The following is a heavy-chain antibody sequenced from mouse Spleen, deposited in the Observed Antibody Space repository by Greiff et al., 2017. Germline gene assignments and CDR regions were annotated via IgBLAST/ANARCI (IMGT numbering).Heavy chain of an antibody. D-gene: IGHD1-2*01. J-gene: IGHJ2*01. V-gene: IGHV1-64*01. CDR3: ARADYGDYFDY. CDR1: GYTFTSYW. Sequence: QVQLQQPGAELVKPGASVKLSCKASGYTFTSYWMHWVKQRPGQGLEWIGMIHPNSGSTNYNEKFKSKATLTVDKSSSTAYMQLSSLTSEDSAVYYCARADYGDYFDYWGQGTTLTVSS. CDR2: IHPNSGST.